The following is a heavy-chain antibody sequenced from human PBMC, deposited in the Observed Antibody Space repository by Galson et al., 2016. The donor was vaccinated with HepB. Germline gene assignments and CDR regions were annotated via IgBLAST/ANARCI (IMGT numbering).Heavy chain of an antibody. CDR2: IVPMLGIA. V-gene: IGHV1-69*04. Sequence: SVKVSCKASGDTFSSYAISWVRQAPGQGLEWMGRIVPMLGIANYAHNFQDRVTMTADKSTSTAYMELSSLKSEDTAVYYCARDQCKPLSSLDYWGRGTLVTVSS. CDR3: ARDQCKPLSSLDY. J-gene: IGHJ4*02. D-gene: IGHD2-8*01. CDR1: GDTFSSYA.